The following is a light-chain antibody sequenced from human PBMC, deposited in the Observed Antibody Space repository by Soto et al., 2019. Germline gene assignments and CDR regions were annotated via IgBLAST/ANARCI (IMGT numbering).Light chain of an antibody. CDR3: VLYMGGGTYV. V-gene: IGLV8-61*01. Sequence: QAVVTQGPSFSVSPGGTVTLTCGLSSGSVSTGHFPSWYQQTPGQAPRTLIYGTNSRSSGVPDRFSGSILGTKAALTITGAQADDESDYYCVLYMGGGTYVFGAGTKLTVL. J-gene: IGLJ1*01. CDR1: SGSVSTGHF. CDR2: GTN.